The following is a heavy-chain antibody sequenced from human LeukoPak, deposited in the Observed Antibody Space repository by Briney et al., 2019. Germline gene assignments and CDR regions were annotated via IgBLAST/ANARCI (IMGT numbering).Heavy chain of an antibody. D-gene: IGHD3-3*01. CDR2: INTDGSST. CDR3: ALLEWLSRIIDAFDI. V-gene: IGHV3-74*01. Sequence: PGGSLRLSCAASGFTFSSYWMHWVRQAPGKGLVWVSRINTDGSSTSYADSVKGRFTISRDNSKNTLYLQMNSLRAEDTAVYYCALLEWLSRIIDAFDIWGQGTMVTVSS. CDR1: GFTFSSYW. J-gene: IGHJ3*02.